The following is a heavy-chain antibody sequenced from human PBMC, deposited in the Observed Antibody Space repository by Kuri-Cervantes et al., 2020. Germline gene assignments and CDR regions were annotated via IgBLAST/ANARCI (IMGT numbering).Heavy chain of an antibody. CDR1: GFTFSSYW. V-gene: IGHV3-7*03. D-gene: IGHD4-17*01. J-gene: IGHJ4*02. Sequence: GGSLRLSCAASGFTFSSYWMSWVRQAPGKGLEWVANIKQDGSEKYYVDSVKGRFTISRDNAENSLYLQMNSLRAEDTALYYCAKERSVTTGYYFDYWGQGTLVTVSS. CDR3: AKERSVTTGYYFDY. CDR2: IKQDGSEK.